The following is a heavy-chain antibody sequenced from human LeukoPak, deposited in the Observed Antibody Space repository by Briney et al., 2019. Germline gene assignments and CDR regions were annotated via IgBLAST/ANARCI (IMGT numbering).Heavy chain of an antibody. CDR2: ITGSGDYT. J-gene: IGHJ4*02. D-gene: IGHD2-21*01. CDR3: ARGVMAARLYYFDY. V-gene: IGHV3-23*01. Sequence: PGGSLRLSCAASGFSFGSHPMNWVRQAPGKGLEWVSGITGSGDYTYYIDSVQGRFTISRDNFKNMLFLQMNSVRAEDTAVYYCARGVMAARLYYFDYWGRGILVTVSA. CDR1: GFSFGSHP.